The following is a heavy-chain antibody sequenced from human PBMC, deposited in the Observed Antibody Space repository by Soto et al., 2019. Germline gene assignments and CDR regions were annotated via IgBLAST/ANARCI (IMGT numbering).Heavy chain of an antibody. CDR2: IYYSGST. J-gene: IGHJ4*02. D-gene: IGHD6-13*01. CDR3: ARKGLSSSSWYFDY. CDR1: GGSISSYY. V-gene: IGHV4-59*01. Sequence: SETLSLTCTVSGGSISSYYWSWIRQPPGKGLEWIGYIYYSGSTNYNPSLKSRVTISVDTSKNQFSLKLSSVTAADTAVYYCARKGLSSSSWYFDYWGQGTLVTVSS.